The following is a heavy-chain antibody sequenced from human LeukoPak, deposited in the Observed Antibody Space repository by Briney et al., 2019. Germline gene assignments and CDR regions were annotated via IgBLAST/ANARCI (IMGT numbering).Heavy chain of an antibody. CDR3: PRGATKAFDI. CDR1: GFTFSSYE. CDR2: INHSGST. J-gene: IGHJ3*02. V-gene: IGHV4-34*08. D-gene: IGHD3-10*01. Sequence: PGGSLRLSCAASGFTFSSYEMNWVRQAPGKGLEWIGEINHSGSTNYNPSLKSRVTISVDTSKNQFSLKLSSVTAADTAVYYCPRGATKAFDIWGQGTMVTVSS.